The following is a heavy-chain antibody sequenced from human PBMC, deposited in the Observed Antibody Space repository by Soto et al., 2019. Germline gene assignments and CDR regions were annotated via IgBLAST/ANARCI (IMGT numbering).Heavy chain of an antibody. CDR2: INPNSGGT. D-gene: IGHD2-15*01. CDR1: GYTFTGYY. Sequence: ASVKVSCKASGYTFTGYYMHWVRQAPGQGLEWMGWINPNSGGTNYAQKFQGWVTMTRDTSISTAYMEPSRLRSDDTAVYYCAREGGRYCSGGSCPDRGYYMDVWGKGTTVTVSS. J-gene: IGHJ6*03. CDR3: AREGGRYCSGGSCPDRGYYMDV. V-gene: IGHV1-2*04.